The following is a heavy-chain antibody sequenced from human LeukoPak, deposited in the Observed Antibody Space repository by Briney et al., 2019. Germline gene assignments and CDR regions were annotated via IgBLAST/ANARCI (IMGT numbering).Heavy chain of an antibody. J-gene: IGHJ4*02. CDR2: ISGSGGST. CDR3: AKDVLLWFGEGNYFDY. Sequence: GGSLRLSCAASGFTFSSYAMSWVRQAPGKGLEWVSAISGSGGSTYYADSVKGRFTISRDNSKNTLSLQMNSLRAEDTAVYYCAKDVLLWFGEGNYFDYWGQGTLVTVSS. D-gene: IGHD3-10*01. V-gene: IGHV3-23*01. CDR1: GFTFSSYA.